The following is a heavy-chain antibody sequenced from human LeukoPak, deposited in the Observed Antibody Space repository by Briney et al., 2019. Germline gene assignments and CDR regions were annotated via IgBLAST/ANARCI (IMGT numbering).Heavy chain of an antibody. Sequence: GGSLRLSCAASGFTFSSYSMNWVRQAPGKGLEWISYISSSGSTIYYADSVKGRFTISRDNAKNSLYLQMNSLRAEDTAVYYCARGQARFLDYWGQGTLVTVSS. V-gene: IGHV3-48*04. J-gene: IGHJ4*02. CDR3: ARGQARFLDY. CDR1: GFTFSSYS. D-gene: IGHD3-16*01. CDR2: ISSSGSTI.